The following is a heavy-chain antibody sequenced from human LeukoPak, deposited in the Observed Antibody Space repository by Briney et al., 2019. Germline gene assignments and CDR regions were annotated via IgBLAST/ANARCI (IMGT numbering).Heavy chain of an antibody. D-gene: IGHD1-26*01. Sequence: PGGSLRLSCAASGFTFSSYGMHWVRQAPGKGLEWVAFIRYDGSNKYYADSVKGRFTISRDNSKNTLYLQMNSLRAEDTAVYYCAKDSVASGSYYYFDYWGQGTLVTVSS. J-gene: IGHJ4*02. V-gene: IGHV3-30*02. CDR2: IRYDGSNK. CDR3: AKDSVASGSYYYFDY. CDR1: GFTFSSYG.